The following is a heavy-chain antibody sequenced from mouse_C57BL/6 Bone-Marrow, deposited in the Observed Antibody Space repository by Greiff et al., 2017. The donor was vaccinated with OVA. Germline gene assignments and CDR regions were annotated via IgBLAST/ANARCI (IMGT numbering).Heavy chain of an antibody. CDR3: ARDLYYFDY. Sequence: DVHLVESGGGLVKPGGSLKLSCAASGFTFSDYGMHWVRQAPEKGLEWVAYISSGSSTLYYADTVKGRFTISRDNAKNTLFLQMTSLRSEDTAMYYCARDLYYFDYWGQGTTLTVSS. J-gene: IGHJ2*01. V-gene: IGHV5-17*01. CDR2: ISSGSSTL. CDR1: GFTFSDYG.